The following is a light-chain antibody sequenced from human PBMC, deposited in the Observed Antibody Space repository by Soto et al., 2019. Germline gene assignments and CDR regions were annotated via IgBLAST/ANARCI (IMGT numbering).Light chain of an antibody. J-gene: IGKJ3*01. CDR3: QQSFDNPA. V-gene: IGKV1-39*01. CDR2: ATS. CDR1: QSIAGF. Sequence: DIQMTQSPSSLSASVGDRVTVACRASQSIAGFLNWYRQKPGKAPELLIYATSTLHSGVTPRFSGSVSGADFDITISSLHPEDFATYYCQQSFDNPAFGPGAKVDVK.